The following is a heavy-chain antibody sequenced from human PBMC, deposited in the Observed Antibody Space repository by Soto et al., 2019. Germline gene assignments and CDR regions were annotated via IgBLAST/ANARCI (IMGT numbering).Heavy chain of an antibody. CDR2: IIPIFGTA. CDR1: GGTFSSYA. CDR3: ALRGVARDGAFDI. Sequence: SVKVSCKASGGTFSSYAISWVRQAPGQGLEWMGGIIPIFGTANYAQKFQGRVTITADESTSTAYMELSSLRSEDTAVYYCALRGVARDGAFDIWGQGTMVTVSS. J-gene: IGHJ3*02. D-gene: IGHD2-15*01. V-gene: IGHV1-69*13.